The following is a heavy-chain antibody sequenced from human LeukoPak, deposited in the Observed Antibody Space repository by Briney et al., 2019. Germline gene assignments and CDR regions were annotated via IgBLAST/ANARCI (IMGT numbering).Heavy chain of an antibody. CDR3: VVVLVPAAVWQFDL. J-gene: IGHJ2*01. CDR1: GFTFFQHG. Sequence: PGTSQRLSCAASGFTFFQHGFHWVRQAPGKGLEWVALIGVDGSKKYYADSLKDRITISRDNSKNTLYLQMNSLRVEDTAVYYCVVVLVPAAVWQFDLWDRGTLVTVSS. D-gene: IGHD2-2*01. V-gene: IGHV3-33*03. CDR2: IGVDGSKK.